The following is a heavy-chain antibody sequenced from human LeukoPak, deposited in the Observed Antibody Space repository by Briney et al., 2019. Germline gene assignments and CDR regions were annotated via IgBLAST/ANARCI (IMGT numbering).Heavy chain of an antibody. D-gene: IGHD3-3*01. J-gene: IGHJ6*02. V-gene: IGHV3-64*04. CDR2: ISSNGGST. Sequence: RAAGSLRLSCSASGFTFSSYAMHWVRQAPGKGLEYVSAISSNGGSTYYADSVKGRFTISRDNSKNTLYLQMNSLRAEDTAVYYCAKDPEGGYDFCCDYYYGMDVWGQGTTVTVSS. CDR3: AKDPEGGYDFCCDYYYGMDV. CDR1: GFTFSSYA.